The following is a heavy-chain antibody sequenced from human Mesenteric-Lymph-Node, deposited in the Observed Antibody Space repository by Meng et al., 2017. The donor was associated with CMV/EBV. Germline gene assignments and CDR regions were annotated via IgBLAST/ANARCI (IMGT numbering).Heavy chain of an antibody. CDR3: ARGSSYDILTGYFDY. V-gene: IGHV4-34*01. D-gene: IGHD3-9*01. CDR1: GGSFSGYY. CDR2: INHSGST. Sequence: QGKLHQGGAGLLKPSETLSVTWAVYGGSFSGYYWNWIRQSPEKGLEWIGEINHSGSTTYNPSFTSRIIISVDTSTNQISLNMSSVTAADTAVYYCARGSSYDILTGYFDYWGQGALVTVSS. J-gene: IGHJ4*02.